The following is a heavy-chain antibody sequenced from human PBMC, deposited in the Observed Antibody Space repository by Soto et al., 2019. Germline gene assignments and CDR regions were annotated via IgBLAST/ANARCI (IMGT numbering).Heavy chain of an antibody. CDR1: GFTFSSYS. D-gene: IGHD3-16*01. CDR2: ISSSSSYI. Sequence: GGSLRLSGAASGFTFSSYSINWVRQAPGKGLEWVSSISSSSSYIYYADSVKGRFTISRDNAKNSLYLQMNSLRAEDTAVYYCARSSTSWGWFDPWGQRILVAVSS. CDR3: ARSSTSWGWFDP. J-gene: IGHJ5*02. V-gene: IGHV3-21*01.